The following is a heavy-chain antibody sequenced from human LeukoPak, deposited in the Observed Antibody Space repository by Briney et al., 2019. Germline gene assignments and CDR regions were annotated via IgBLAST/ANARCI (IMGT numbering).Heavy chain of an antibody. CDR2: ISSSSSYT. J-gene: IGHJ3*02. D-gene: IGHD3-22*01. Sequence: GGSLRLSCAASGFTFSDYYMSWIRQAPGKGLEWVSYISSSSSYTNYADSVKGRFTISRDNAKNSLYLQMNSLRAEDTAVYYCARDPPRAYYYDSSGYSADAFDIWGQGTMVTVSS. CDR1: GFTFSDYY. CDR3: ARDPPRAYYYDSSGYSADAFDI. V-gene: IGHV3-11*05.